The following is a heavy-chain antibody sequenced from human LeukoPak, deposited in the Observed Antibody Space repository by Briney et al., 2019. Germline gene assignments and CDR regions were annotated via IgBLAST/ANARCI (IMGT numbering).Heavy chain of an antibody. CDR2: IKQDGSEK. Sequence: PGGSLRLSCAVSGFTFSSYWMSWVRQAPGKGLEWVANIKQDGSEKYYVDSVKGRFTISRDNAKNSLYLQMNSLRAEDTAVYYCARDLPEGAFDIWGQGTMVTVSS. J-gene: IGHJ3*02. V-gene: IGHV3-7*01. CDR1: GFTFSSYW. CDR3: ARDLPEGAFDI.